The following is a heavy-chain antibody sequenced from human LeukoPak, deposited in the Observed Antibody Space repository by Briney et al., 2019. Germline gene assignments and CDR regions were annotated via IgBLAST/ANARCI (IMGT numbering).Heavy chain of an antibody. J-gene: IGHJ4*02. Sequence: GGSLRLSCAASGFTFRSYWMHWVRQAPGKGLEWVSRVIRDGSFTNYADSVKGRFTISRDNAKNTLYLQMSSLRAEDTAVYYCATTKQVRRYFDYWGQGTLVTVSS. CDR3: ATTKQVRRYFDY. V-gene: IGHV3-74*01. D-gene: IGHD1-1*01. CDR2: VIRDGSFT. CDR1: GFTFRSYW.